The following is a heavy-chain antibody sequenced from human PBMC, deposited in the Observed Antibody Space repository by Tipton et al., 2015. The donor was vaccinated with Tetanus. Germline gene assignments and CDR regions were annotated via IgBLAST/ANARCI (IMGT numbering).Heavy chain of an antibody. CDR1: GFTFSDAW. J-gene: IGHJ4*02. V-gene: IGHV3-15*01. Sequence: SLRLSCAASGFTFSDAWMSWVRQAPGMGLEWVGRIKSKTDRGTTDYGAPVKGRFTISRDDSKNTLFLQMNSLKIEDTAVYYCTTSTLTTSRERYWGPGTPVNVSA. CDR2: IKSKTDRGTT. D-gene: IGHD4-17*01. CDR3: TTSTLTTSRERY.